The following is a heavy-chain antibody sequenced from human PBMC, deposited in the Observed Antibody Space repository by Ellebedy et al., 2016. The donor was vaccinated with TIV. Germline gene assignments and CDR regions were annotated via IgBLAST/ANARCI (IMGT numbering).Heavy chain of an antibody. CDR3: ARGRGGNTGPDYFDY. CDR1: GFTFSGFG. V-gene: IGHV3-33*01. J-gene: IGHJ4*02. Sequence: PGGSLRLSCAASGFTFSGFGIHRVRQAPGKGLEWVAIIWYDGTNTYYADSVKGRFTISRDNSKNTLYLQMNSLRDEDTAVYYCARGRGGNTGPDYFDYWGQGTLVTVSS. D-gene: IGHD1-26*01. CDR2: IWYDGTNT.